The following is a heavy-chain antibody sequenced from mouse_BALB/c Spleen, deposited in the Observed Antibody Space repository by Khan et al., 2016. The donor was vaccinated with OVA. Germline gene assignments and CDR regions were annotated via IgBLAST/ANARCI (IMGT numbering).Heavy chain of an antibody. CDR2: INPYNGAT. Sequence: VQLKESGPELVKPGTSVKMSCKASGYRFTSYIIHWVKQKPGQGLEWIGYINPYNGATKYNEKFKGQATLTSDKSSNTAYMELSSLTSEDSAFYYCARGNWQSYYFDYGGQGTTLTVSS. V-gene: IGHV1S136*01. D-gene: IGHD4-1*01. CDR3: ARGNWQSYYFDY. J-gene: IGHJ2*01. CDR1: GYRFTSYI.